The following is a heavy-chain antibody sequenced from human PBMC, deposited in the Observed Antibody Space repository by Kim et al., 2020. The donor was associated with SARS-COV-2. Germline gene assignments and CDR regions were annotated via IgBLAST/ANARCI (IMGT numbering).Heavy chain of an antibody. D-gene: IGHD1-26*01. CDR3: AREGVGATSYFDY. Sequence: YHPSPKSRVTISVDTSKNQFSLKLSSVTAADTAVYYCAREGVGATSYFDYWGQGTLVTVSS. V-gene: IGHV4-59*01. J-gene: IGHJ4*02.